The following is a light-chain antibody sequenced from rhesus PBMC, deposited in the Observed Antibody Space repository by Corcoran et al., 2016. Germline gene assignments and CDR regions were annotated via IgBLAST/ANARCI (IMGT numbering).Light chain of an antibody. Sequence: DIQMTQSPSSLSASVGDRVTITCRASQGISSYLAWYQQKPGKVPKLLIYKASTLQSGFPSRFSGSGSGTEFTLTISSRQPEDCATYYCQQRNSYPYSFGQGTKVEIK. CDR3: QQRNSYPYS. J-gene: IGKJ2*01. CDR1: QGISSY. V-gene: IGKV1-25*01. CDR2: KAS.